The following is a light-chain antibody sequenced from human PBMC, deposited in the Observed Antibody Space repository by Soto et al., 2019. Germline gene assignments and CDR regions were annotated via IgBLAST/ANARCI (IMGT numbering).Light chain of an antibody. V-gene: IGKV1-5*02. CDR1: QSVSTW. J-gene: IGKJ1*01. CDR3: QEYKTWT. Sequence: GDTGTIICRASQSVSTWLAWYQQTPGKAPKRLMYDASTLESGAPARFSGSGSGTEFTLTISSLQPEDFATYHCQEYKTWTFGQGTKV. CDR2: DAS.